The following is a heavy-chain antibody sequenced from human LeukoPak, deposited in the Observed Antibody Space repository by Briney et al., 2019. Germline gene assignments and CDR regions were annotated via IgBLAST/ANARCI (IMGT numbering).Heavy chain of an antibody. Sequence: SETLSLTCSVSGASINGYFGSWVRQTPEKGLEWIGYVSHTGATTSNPTLKSRVSITIDTSKSQISLTMTSVTAADSALYYCARDRRGSFYTFDLWGPGTTVSVS. CDR2: VSHTGAT. CDR3: ARDRRGSFYTFDL. D-gene: IGHD1-26*01. J-gene: IGHJ6*02. CDR1: GASINGYF. V-gene: IGHV4-59*01.